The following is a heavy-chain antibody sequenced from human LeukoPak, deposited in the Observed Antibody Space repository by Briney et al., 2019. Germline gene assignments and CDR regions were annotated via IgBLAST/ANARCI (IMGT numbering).Heavy chain of an antibody. CDR2: INPNSGGT. CDR3: ARDRLGATIAYYYMDV. CDR1: GYTFTGYY. V-gene: IGHV1-2*02. Sequence: ASVKVSCKASGYTFTGYYMHWVRQAPGQGREWMGWINPNSGGTNYAQKFQGRVTMTRDTSISTAYMELSRLRSDDTAVYYCARDRLGATIAYYYMDVWGKGTTVTVSS. D-gene: IGHD5-12*01. J-gene: IGHJ6*03.